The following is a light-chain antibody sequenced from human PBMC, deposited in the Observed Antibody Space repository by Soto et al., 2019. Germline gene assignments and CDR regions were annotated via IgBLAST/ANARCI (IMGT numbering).Light chain of an antibody. CDR3: QQYHNWPIT. V-gene: IGKV3-15*01. Sequence: EFVLTQSPATLSVSPGESATLSCRASQSVSSNLAWHQQKPGQAPRILMYDASTRATGISARFSGSGSGTEFTLTISSLQSEDFAVYYCQQYHNWPITFGQGTRLEIK. CDR1: QSVSSN. CDR2: DAS. J-gene: IGKJ5*01.